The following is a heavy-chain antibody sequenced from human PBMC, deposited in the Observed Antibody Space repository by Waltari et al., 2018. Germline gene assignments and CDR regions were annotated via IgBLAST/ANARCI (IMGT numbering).Heavy chain of an antibody. CDR2: IKQEGSEK. Sequence: EVQLVESGGGLVQPGGSLRLSCAASGFTFSSFSMNWVRQAPGKGQEWVANIKQEGSEKYYVDSVKGRFTISRDNAKNSLYLQMNSLRGEDTAVYYCAREGTYDFDYWGQGTLVTVSS. D-gene: IGHD3-16*01. J-gene: IGHJ4*02. V-gene: IGHV3-7*01. CDR3: AREGTYDFDY. CDR1: GFTFSSFS.